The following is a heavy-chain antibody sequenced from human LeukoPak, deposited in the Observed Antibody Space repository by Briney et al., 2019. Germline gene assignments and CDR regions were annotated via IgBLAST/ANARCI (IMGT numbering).Heavy chain of an antibody. D-gene: IGHD2-21*02. J-gene: IGHJ4*02. CDR3: ARSMGDHGDY. CDR2: INPNSGGT. Sequence: PAASVKVSCKASGNTFSGYYIHWVRQAPGQGLEWMGWINPNSGGTNYAQKFQGRVTMTRDTSISTAYMELSRLRSDDTAVYYCARSMGDHGDYWGQGTLVTVSS. V-gene: IGHV1-2*02. CDR1: GNTFSGYY.